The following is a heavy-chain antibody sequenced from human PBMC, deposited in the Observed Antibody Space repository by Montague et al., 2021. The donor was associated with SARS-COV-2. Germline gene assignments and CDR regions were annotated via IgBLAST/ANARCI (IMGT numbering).Heavy chain of an antibody. J-gene: IGHJ6*02. CDR3: ARVRYYGSGTSSGMDV. V-gene: IGHV4-34*01. D-gene: IGHD3-10*01. CDR1: GGSFSGYY. CDR2: INHSGGT. Sequence: SETLSLTCAVYGGSFSGYYWSWIRQPPGKGLEWIGEINHSGGTNYNPSLKRRVTISVDTSKNQFSLKLSSVTAADTAVYYCARVRYYGSGTSSGMDVWGQGTTVTVSS.